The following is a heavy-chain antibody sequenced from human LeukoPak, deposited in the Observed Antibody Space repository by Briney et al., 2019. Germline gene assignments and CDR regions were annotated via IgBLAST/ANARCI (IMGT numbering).Heavy chain of an antibody. V-gene: IGHV3-21*01. D-gene: IGHD4-17*01. Sequence: GGSLRLSCAASGFTFSSYSMNWVRQAPGKGLEWVSSISSSSYIYYADSVKGRFTISRDNAKNSLYLQMNSLRAEDTAVYYCARGPPRTVTPGRGDYWGQGTLVTVSS. CDR2: ISSSSYI. CDR1: GFTFSSYS. CDR3: ARGPPRTVTPGRGDY. J-gene: IGHJ4*02.